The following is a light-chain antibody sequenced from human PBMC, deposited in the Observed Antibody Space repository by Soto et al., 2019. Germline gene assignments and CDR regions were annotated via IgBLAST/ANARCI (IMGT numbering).Light chain of an antibody. J-gene: IGKJ5*01. V-gene: IGKV4-1*01. CDR1: QSVLYSSNNKNY. CDR3: QQYYSTPIT. Sequence: SVMTQSPDSLAVSLGERATVNCKSSQSVLYSSNNKNYLAWYQQKPGQPPKLLIYWASTRESGVPDRFSGSGSGTDFTLTISSLQAEDVAIYYCQQYYSTPITFGQGTRLEIK. CDR2: WAS.